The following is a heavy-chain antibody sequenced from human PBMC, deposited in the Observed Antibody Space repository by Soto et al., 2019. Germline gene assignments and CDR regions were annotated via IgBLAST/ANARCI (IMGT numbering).Heavy chain of an antibody. D-gene: IGHD2-15*01. V-gene: IGHV1-69*01. CDR3: ARDRAPRGWSYLDF. Sequence: QVQLVQSGAEVKKPGSSVKISCKAFGGSFSDYAISWVRQAPGQGLEWMGGIIPIFGTPNYAQKFQDRVTFTAHESTNTAYMELSRLTSEDTAVYYCARDRAPRGWSYLDFWGQGTQVTVSS. CDR1: GGSFSDYA. J-gene: IGHJ4*02. CDR2: IIPIFGTP.